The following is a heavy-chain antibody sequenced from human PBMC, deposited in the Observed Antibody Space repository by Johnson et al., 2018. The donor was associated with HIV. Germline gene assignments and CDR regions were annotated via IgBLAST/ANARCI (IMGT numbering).Heavy chain of an antibody. Sequence: VQLVESGGGLVQPGGSLRLSCAASGFTFSSYAMSWVRQAPGKGLEWVSAISGSGGSTYYADSVKGRFTISRDNYKNTLYLQMNNLRAEDTAFYYCARRDSGSLSFDLWGQGTMVTVSS. D-gene: IGHD1-26*01. J-gene: IGHJ3*01. V-gene: IGHV3-23*04. CDR2: ISGSGGST. CDR3: ARRDSGSLSFDL. CDR1: GFTFSSYA.